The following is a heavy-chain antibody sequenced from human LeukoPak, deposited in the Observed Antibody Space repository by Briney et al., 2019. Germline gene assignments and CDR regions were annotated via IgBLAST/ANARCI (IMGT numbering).Heavy chain of an antibody. V-gene: IGHV4-59*01. Sequence: SETLSLTCTVSGGSISNYYWSWIRQPPGKGLEWIGYIYYSGSTNYNPSLKSRVTISVDTSNNQFSLKLTSVTAADTAVYYCVFHYYDSSGYYGGFDYWGQGTLVTVSS. CDR1: GGSISNYY. CDR2: IYYSGST. D-gene: IGHD3-22*01. CDR3: VFHYYDSSGYYGGFDY. J-gene: IGHJ4*02.